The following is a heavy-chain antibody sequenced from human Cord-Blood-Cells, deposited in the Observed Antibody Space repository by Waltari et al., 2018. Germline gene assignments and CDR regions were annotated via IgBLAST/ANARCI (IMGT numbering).Heavy chain of an antibody. CDR2: ISTSSSTI. Sequence: EVQLVESGGGLVQPGGSLRLSCAASGFTFSSYSMNWVRQAPGRGLGCVSYISTSSSTIYYADSVKGRFTISRDNAKNSLYLQMNSLRAEDTAVYYCARDRSAVIAAAGEFDYWGQGTLVTVSS. V-gene: IGHV3-48*01. CDR1: GFTFSSYS. J-gene: IGHJ4*02. CDR3: ARDRSAVIAAAGEFDY. D-gene: IGHD6-13*01.